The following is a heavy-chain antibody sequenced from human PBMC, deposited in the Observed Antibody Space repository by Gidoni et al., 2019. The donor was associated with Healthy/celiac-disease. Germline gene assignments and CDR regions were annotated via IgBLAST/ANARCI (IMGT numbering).Heavy chain of an antibody. D-gene: IGHD3-3*01. Sequence: EVQLVESGGGLVQPGGSLRLSCAASGFTFSSYWMSWVRQAPGKGLEWVANIKQDGSEKYYVDSVKGRFTSARDNAKNSLYLQMNSLRAEDTAVYYCARDTGLNRNTYYDFWSGAGAFDIWGQGTMVTVSS. V-gene: IGHV3-7*01. CDR3: ARDTGLNRNTYYDFWSGAGAFDI. J-gene: IGHJ3*02. CDR2: IKQDGSEK. CDR1: GFTFSSYW.